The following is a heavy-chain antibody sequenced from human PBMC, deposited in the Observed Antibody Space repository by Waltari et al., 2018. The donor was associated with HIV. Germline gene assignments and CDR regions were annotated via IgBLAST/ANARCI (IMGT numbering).Heavy chain of an antibody. CDR1: GYTFTSYA. CDR3: ARENALKRDITMIVVVGGFDY. D-gene: IGHD3-22*01. J-gene: IGHJ4*02. Sequence: QVQLVQSGAEVKKPGASVKVSCKASGYTFTSYAMHWVRQAPGQRLEWMGWINAGNGNTKYSQKFQGRVTITRDTSASTAYMELSSLRSEDTAVYYCARENALKRDITMIVVVGGFDYWGQGTLVTVSS. V-gene: IGHV1-3*01. CDR2: INAGNGNT.